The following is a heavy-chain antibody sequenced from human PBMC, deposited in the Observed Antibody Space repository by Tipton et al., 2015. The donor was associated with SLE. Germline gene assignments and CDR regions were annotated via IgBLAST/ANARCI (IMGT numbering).Heavy chain of an antibody. CDR2: ISPSGDT. CDR3: ARGTYGDFADWFFDL. Sequence: SLRLSCAASGFTFSSYDMHWVRQATGKGLEWVSAISPSGDTYYPGSVKGRFIISRENAKNSLYLQMSSLRAGDTAVYYCARGTYGDFADWFFDLWGRGTLVTVSS. CDR1: GFTFSSYD. V-gene: IGHV3-13*01. J-gene: IGHJ2*01. D-gene: IGHD4-17*01.